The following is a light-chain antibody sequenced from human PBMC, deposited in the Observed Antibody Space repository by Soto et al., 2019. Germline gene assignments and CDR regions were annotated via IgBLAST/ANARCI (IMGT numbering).Light chain of an antibody. V-gene: IGLV2-8*01. CDR1: SSDVGGYNY. Sequence: QSVLTQPPSASGSPGHSVTISCTGTSSDVGGYNYVSWYQQHPGKAPKLMMYEVSQRPSGVPDRFSGSKSGNTASLTVSGLQAEDEADYYCNSYAGSNVYVFGTGTQLTVL. CDR3: NSYAGSNVYV. CDR2: EVS. J-gene: IGLJ1*01.